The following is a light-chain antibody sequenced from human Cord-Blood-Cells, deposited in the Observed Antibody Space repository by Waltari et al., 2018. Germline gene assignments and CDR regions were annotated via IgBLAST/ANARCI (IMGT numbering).Light chain of an antibody. Sequence: QSALTQPRSVSGSPGQSVTISCTGPSSDVGGYNHVSWYQQHPGKAPKLMIYDVSKRPSGVPDRCSGSKSGNTASLTISGLQAEDEADYYCCSYAGSYTVVFGGGTKLTVL. J-gene: IGLJ2*01. V-gene: IGLV2-11*01. CDR2: DVS. CDR3: CSYAGSYTVV. CDR1: SSDVGGYNH.